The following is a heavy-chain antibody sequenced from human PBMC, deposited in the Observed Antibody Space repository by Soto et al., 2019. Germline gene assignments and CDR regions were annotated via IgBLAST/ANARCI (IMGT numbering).Heavy chain of an antibody. J-gene: IGHJ6*02. CDR3: ARGRPPRDIVVVPAAIPYYYYYGMDV. Sequence: ASVKVSCKASGYTFTSYGISWVRQAPGQGLEWMGWISAYNGNTNYAQKLQGRVTMTTDTSTSTAYMELRSLRSDDTAVYYCARGRPPRDIVVVPAAIPYYYYYGMDVWGQGTTVTVSS. CDR1: GYTFTSYG. CDR2: ISAYNGNT. V-gene: IGHV1-18*01. D-gene: IGHD2-2*01.